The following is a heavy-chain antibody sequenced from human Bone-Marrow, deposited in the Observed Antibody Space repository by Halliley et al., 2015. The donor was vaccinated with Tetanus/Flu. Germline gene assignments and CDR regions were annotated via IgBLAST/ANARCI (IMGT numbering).Heavy chain of an antibody. CDR1: GFTFSSYE. Sequence: SLRLSCAASGFTFSSYEMIWVRQAPGKGLEWVSYISSSGSTIYYTDSVKGRFTISRDNAKDSLYLQMHSLRAEDTAVYYCARDLTGIAAVGIFTPGGMDVWGQGTTVTVSS. CDR3: ARDLTGIAAVGIFTPGGMDV. CDR2: ISSSGSTI. V-gene: IGHV3-48*03. D-gene: IGHD6-13*01. J-gene: IGHJ6*02.